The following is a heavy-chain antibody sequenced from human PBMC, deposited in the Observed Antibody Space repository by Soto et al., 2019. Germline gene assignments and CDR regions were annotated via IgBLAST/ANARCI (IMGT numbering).Heavy chain of an antibody. Sequence: QLQLQESGSGLVKPSQTLSLTCAVSGGSISSGGYSWSWIRQPPGKGLEWIGYIYHSGSTYYNPSLKSRVPISVDRSTNQFSLKLSSVTAADTAVYYCARGHPGSTVAGWYFDLWGRGTLVTVSS. CDR3: ARGHPGSTVAGWYFDL. V-gene: IGHV4-30-2*01. CDR1: GGSISSGGYS. J-gene: IGHJ2*01. D-gene: IGHD6-19*01. CDR2: IYHSGST.